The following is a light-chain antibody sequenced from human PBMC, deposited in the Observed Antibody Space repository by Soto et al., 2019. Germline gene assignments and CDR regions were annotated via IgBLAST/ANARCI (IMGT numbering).Light chain of an antibody. Sequence: QPVLTQPPSASGTSGQRVTISCSGSSSNIGSYFVYWYQQLPGTAPKLLIYRNNQRPSGVPDRFSGSKSGTSASLAISGLRSEDEADYDCAAWDDSLSGPVFGGGTKLTVL. CDR3: AAWDDSLSGPV. J-gene: IGLJ2*01. CDR2: RNN. CDR1: SSNIGSYF. V-gene: IGLV1-47*01.